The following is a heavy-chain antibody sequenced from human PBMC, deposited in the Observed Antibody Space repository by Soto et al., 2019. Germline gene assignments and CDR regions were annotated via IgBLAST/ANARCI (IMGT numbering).Heavy chain of an antibody. D-gene: IGHD5-18*01. Sequence: QVQLVQSGAEVKKPGASVKVSCKASGYTFTSYYMHWVRQAPGQGLEWMGIINPSGGSTTYAQKSLRRGTMPRHTCTSTVYVELSSLRSEDTAVYSCARVGGYSYGGVDYWGQGPRVTVSS. V-gene: IGHV1-46*01. CDR1: GYTFTSYY. CDR2: INPSGGST. J-gene: IGHJ4*02. CDR3: ARVGGYSYGGVDY.